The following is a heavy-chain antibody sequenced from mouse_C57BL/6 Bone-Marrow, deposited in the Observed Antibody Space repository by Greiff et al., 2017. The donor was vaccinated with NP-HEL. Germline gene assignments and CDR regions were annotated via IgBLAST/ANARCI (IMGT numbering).Heavy chain of an antibody. D-gene: IGHD1-1*02. CDR3: ASPYGIGWAMDY. Sequence: EVQGVESGGDLVKPGGSLKLSCAASGFTFSSYGMSWVRQTPDKRLEWVATISSGGSYTYYPDSVKGRFTISRDNAKNTLYLQMSSLKSEDTAMYYCASPYGIGWAMDYWGQGTSVTVSS. CDR2: ISSGGSYT. CDR1: GFTFSSYG. J-gene: IGHJ4*01. V-gene: IGHV5-6*01.